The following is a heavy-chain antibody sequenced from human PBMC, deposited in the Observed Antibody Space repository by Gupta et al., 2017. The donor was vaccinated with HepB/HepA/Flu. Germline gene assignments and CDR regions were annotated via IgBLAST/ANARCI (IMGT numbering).Heavy chain of an antibody. CDR2: ISGNSDTT. Sequence: EVQLLESGGGLVQSGGSLSLSCVASGFIFSKDAMTWVRQAPGKGLEWVSIISGNSDTTHYADSVKGRFTISRDNSKNTVYLQMDSLRAEDTALYYCVNDPNWEWGAWGQGTLVTVSS. CDR1: GFIFSKDA. D-gene: IGHD7-27*01. V-gene: IGHV3-23*01. J-gene: IGHJ5*02. CDR3: VNDPNWEWGA.